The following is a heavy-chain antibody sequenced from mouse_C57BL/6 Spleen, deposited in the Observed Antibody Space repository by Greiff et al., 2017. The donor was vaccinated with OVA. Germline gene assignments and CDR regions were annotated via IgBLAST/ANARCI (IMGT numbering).Heavy chain of an antibody. CDR2: INPSSGYT. V-gene: IGHV1-7*01. D-gene: IGHD2-5*01. CDR3: ASRNYERAMDY. Sequence: QVQLQQSGAELAKPGASVKLSCKASGYTFTSYWMHWVKQRPGQGLEWIGYINPSSGYTKYNQKFKDKATLTADKSSSTAYMQLSSLTYEDSAVDYCASRNYERAMDYWGQGTSVTVSS. CDR1: GYTFTSYW. J-gene: IGHJ4*01.